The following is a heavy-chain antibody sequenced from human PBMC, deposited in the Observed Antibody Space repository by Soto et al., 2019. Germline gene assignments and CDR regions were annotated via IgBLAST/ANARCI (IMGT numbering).Heavy chain of an antibody. D-gene: IGHD3-22*01. V-gene: IGHV4-4*02. J-gene: IGHJ5*02. CDR1: SGSIDNVYW. CDR2: TYHDGVT. CDR3: TGAYYDIDGYILDP. Sequence: SETLSLTCAVSSGSIDNVYWWSWVRQSPGKGLEWIGETYHDGVTNYNPSLEGRVTISVDRSKNQFSLKLSSVTAADTAVYYCTGAYYDIDGYILDPWGQGTSVTVSS.